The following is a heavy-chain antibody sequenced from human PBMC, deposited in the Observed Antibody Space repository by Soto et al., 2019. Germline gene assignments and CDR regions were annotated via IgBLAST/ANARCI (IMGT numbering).Heavy chain of an antibody. J-gene: IGHJ3*02. V-gene: IGHV4-34*01. Sequence: SETLSLTCAVYGGSFSGYYWSWIRQPPGKGLEWIGEINHSGSTNYNPSLKSRVTISVDTSKNQFSLKLSSVTAADTAVYYCAREPTGITIFGVVTVDAFDIWGQGTMVTVSS. CDR3: AREPTGITIFGVVTVDAFDI. CDR2: INHSGST. CDR1: GGSFSGYY. D-gene: IGHD3-3*01.